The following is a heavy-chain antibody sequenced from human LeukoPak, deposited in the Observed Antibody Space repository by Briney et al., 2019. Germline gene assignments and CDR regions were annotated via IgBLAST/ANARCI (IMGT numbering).Heavy chain of an antibody. V-gene: IGHV3-30*04. J-gene: IGHJ4*02. CDR2: ISSDGNDK. CDR1: GFTFSTYI. Sequence: GRSLRLSCAASGFTFSTYIMHWVRQAPGKGLEWVAVISSDGNDKYYADSVGGRFTISRDKSLNMLFLEMNSLRTEDTAVYFCARCIGIGGPFGYWGQGTLVTVSS. D-gene: IGHD2-8*01. CDR3: ARCIGIGGPFGY.